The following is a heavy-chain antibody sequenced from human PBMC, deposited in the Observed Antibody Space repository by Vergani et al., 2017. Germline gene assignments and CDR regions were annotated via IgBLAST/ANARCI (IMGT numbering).Heavy chain of an antibody. D-gene: IGHD2-21*01. CDR2: ISSSGSTI. V-gene: IGHV3-11*01. CDR1: GFTFSDYY. CDR3: ARDLYPTPFHPTGMDV. Sequence: QVQLVESGGGLVKPGGSLRLSCAASGFTFSDYYMSWFRQAPGKGLEWVSYISSSGSTIYYADSVKGRFTISMDNAKNSLYLQMNSLRAEDTAVYYCARDLYPTPFHPTGMDVWGQGTTVTVSS. J-gene: IGHJ6*02.